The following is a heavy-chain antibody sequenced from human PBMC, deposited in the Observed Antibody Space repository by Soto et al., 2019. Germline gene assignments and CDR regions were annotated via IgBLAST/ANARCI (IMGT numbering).Heavy chain of an antibody. V-gene: IGHV1-3*05. Sequence: QVQLVQSGAEEKKPGASVKVSCKASGYTFTSYAMNWVRQAPGQRLEWMGWTNAGNGNTKYSQKFQGRVTITRDTSASTAYMELSSLRYEDTAVYYCAREGLPLDYWGQGTLVTVSS. CDR3: AREGLPLDY. CDR1: GYTFTSYA. CDR2: TNAGNGNT. D-gene: IGHD2-15*01. J-gene: IGHJ4*02.